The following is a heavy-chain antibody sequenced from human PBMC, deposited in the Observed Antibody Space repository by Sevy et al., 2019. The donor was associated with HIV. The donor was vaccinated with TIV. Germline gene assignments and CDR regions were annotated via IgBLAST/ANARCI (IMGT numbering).Heavy chain of an antibody. D-gene: IGHD3-22*01. CDR3: AGGNYYDSDGYRFDH. V-gene: IGHV3-21*01. CDR1: GFIFRNYN. Sequence: GGSLRLSCAASGFIFRNYNMNWVRQAPGKGLEWVSSISSSSSYIYYADSVKGRFTISRDNGKNSLLLQMSSLRVEDTAVYYCAGGNYYDSDGYRFDHWGQGTMVTVSS. J-gene: IGHJ4*02. CDR2: ISSSSSYI.